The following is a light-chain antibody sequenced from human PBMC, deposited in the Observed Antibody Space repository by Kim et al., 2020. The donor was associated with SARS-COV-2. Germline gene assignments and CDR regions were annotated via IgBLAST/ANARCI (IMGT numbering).Light chain of an antibody. V-gene: IGLV3-19*01. CDR1: SLRSYY. CDR3: QSRASGGNVV. J-gene: IGLJ2*01. Sequence: SSELTQDPAVSVALGQTVRITCQGDSLRSYYATWFQQKPRQAPVLVIYGRNSRPSGVPDRFSCSTSGNTASLTISGAPAEDEADFYCQSRASGGNVVFGG. CDR2: GRN.